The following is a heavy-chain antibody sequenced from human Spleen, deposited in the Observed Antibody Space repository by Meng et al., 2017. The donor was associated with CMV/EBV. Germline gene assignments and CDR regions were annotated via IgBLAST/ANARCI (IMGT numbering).Heavy chain of an antibody. V-gene: IGHV1-8*03. Sequence: KASGSTFTNYEINWVRQTPGQGLEWMGWMNPNSGDTGYAEDFQGRISFTRNNSIATAYMELTRLTPDDTAIYYCARGFGDYEVYYFDPWGQGTLVTVSS. CDR2: MNPNSGDT. CDR1: GSTFTNYE. D-gene: IGHD3-22*01. J-gene: IGHJ5*02. CDR3: ARGFGDYEVYYFDP.